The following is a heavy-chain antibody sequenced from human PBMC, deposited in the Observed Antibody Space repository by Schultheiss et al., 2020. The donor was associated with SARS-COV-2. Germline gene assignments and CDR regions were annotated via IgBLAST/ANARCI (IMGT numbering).Heavy chain of an antibody. D-gene: IGHD6-13*01. Sequence: SETLSLTCTVSSGSISTYYWNWIRQPAGKGLEWIGRIYSSGSTNYNPSLKSRVTISVDTSKNQFSLKLSSVIAADTAVYYCARLPSSSYLRPYYYGMDVWGQGTTVTVSS. CDR3: ARLPSSSYLRPYYYGMDV. CDR2: IYSSGST. CDR1: SGSISTYY. J-gene: IGHJ6*02. V-gene: IGHV4-4*07.